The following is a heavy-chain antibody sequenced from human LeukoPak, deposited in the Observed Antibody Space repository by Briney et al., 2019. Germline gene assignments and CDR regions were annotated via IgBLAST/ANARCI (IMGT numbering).Heavy chain of an antibody. CDR1: GFTFGSYS. V-gene: IGHV3-48*01. D-gene: IGHD2-2*01. Sequence: GGSLRLSCAASGFTFGSYSMNWVPQAPGKGLKCVSYISSSSSTIYYADSVKGRFTISRDNAKNSLYLQMNSLRAEDTAVYYCARDRNAVVPAAIKYWGQGTLVTVSS. CDR2: ISSSSSTI. CDR3: ARDRNAVVPAAIKY. J-gene: IGHJ4*02.